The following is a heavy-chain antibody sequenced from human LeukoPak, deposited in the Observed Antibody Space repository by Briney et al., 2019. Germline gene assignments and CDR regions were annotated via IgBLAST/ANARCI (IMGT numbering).Heavy chain of an antibody. J-gene: IGHJ2*01. CDR1: GFVFTGYY. V-gene: IGHV1-2*02. CDR3: ARDGSGFSPNWYFDL. CDR2: MNPNSGAT. D-gene: IGHD3-3*01. Sequence: ASVKVSCKASGFVFTGYYIHWVRQAPGQGLEWMGWMNPNSGATKSAQKFQGRVTLTRDTSISTAYMELSSLRSDDTAVYYCARDGSGFSPNWYFDLWGRGTLVTVSS.